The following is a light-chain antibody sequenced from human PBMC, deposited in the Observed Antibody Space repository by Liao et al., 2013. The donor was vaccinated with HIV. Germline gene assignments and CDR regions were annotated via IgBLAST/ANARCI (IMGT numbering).Light chain of an antibody. CDR2: SDS. V-gene: IGLV3-21*04. Sequence: SYVLTQTPSVSVAPGSTATIPCGGDNIGERVVHWFQQKPGQAPVLVIFSDSDRPSGIPERFSGSNSGNTATLTISRVEAGDEADYFCQVWDNSGAHPDVVFGGGTKLTVL. CDR1: NIGERV. J-gene: IGLJ2*01. CDR3: QVWDNSGAHPDVV.